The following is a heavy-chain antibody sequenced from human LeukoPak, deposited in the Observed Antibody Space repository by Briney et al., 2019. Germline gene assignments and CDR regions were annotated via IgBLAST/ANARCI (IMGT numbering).Heavy chain of an antibody. CDR2: IYHSGST. J-gene: IGHJ4*02. CDR1: GYSISSGYY. Sequence: PLETLSLTCAVSGYSISSGYYWGWIRQPPGKGLEWIGSIYHSGSTYYNPSLKSRVTISVDTSKNQFSLKLSSVTAADTAVYYCARHVYSNYYFDYWGRGTLDTVSS. CDR3: ARHVYSNYYFDY. V-gene: IGHV4-38-2*01. D-gene: IGHD4-11*01.